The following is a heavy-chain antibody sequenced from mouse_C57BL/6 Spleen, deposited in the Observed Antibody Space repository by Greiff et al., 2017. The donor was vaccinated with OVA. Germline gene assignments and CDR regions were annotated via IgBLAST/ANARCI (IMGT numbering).Heavy chain of an antibody. Sequence: EVQVVESGGDLVKPGGSLKLSCAASGFTFSSYGMSWVRQTPDKRLEWVATISSGGSYTYYPDRVKGRFTISRDNAKNTLYLQMSSLKSEDTAMYYCARRYYYGSSYDAMDYWGQGTSVTVSS. J-gene: IGHJ4*01. D-gene: IGHD1-1*01. CDR1: GFTFSSYG. CDR3: ARRYYYGSSYDAMDY. V-gene: IGHV5-6*01. CDR2: ISSGGSYT.